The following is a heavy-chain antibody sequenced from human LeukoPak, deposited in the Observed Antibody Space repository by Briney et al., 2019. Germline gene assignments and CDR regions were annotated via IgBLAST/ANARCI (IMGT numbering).Heavy chain of an antibody. CDR1: GFSFSGYW. J-gene: IGHJ4*02. CDR2: IQYDGSKK. V-gene: IGHV3-30*02. Sequence: GGSLRLSCTTSGFSFSGYWMHWVRQAPGKGLEWVTFIQYDGSKKYYADSVEGRFTISRDNSKNTLYLEMNSLRAEDTAVYYCAKDIGSYYDYWGQGILVTVSS. CDR3: AKDIGSYYDY. D-gene: IGHD3-10*01.